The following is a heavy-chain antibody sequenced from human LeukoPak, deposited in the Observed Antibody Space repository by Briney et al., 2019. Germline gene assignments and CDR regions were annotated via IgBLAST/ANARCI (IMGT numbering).Heavy chain of an antibody. CDR1: GFTVSSNY. CDR3: ARDHGFLEWLLGYYMDV. Sequence: GGSLRLSCAASGFTVSSNYMTWVRQAPGKGLEWVSVIYSGGSTYYADSVKGRFTISRDNAKNSLYLQMNSLRAEDTAVYYCARDHGFLEWLLGYYMDVWGKGTTVTVSS. D-gene: IGHD3-3*01. V-gene: IGHV3-66*01. J-gene: IGHJ6*03. CDR2: IYSGGST.